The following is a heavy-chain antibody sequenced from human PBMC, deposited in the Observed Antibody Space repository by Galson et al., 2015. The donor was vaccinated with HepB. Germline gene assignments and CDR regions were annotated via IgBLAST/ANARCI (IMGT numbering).Heavy chain of an antibody. CDR2: INYLGRA. V-gene: IGHV4-59*01. D-gene: IGHD3-22*01. J-gene: IGHJ4*02. Sequence: ETLSLTCSVSGGSIGLYYWSWIRQPPGKRLEWIGNINYLGRAGYSTSLKSRVTISLDTSKKQFSLKLSSVTAADTAVYYCARGHYYDSSGSPYFFDYWGLGTLVTVSS. CDR3: ARGHYYDSSGSPYFFDY. CDR1: GGSIGLYY.